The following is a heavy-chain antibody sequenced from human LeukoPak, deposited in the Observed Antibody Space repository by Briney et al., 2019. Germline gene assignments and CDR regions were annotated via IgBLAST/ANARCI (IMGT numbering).Heavy chain of an antibody. CDR2: IWYDGSNK. Sequence: PGGSLRLSCAASGFTFSSYGTHWVRQAPGKGLEWVALIWYDGSNKYYADSVKGRFTISRDNSKNTLYLQMNSLRAEDTAVYYCAKDRTVTGRGIDYWGQGTLVTVSS. J-gene: IGHJ4*02. D-gene: IGHD4-17*01. CDR3: AKDRTVTGRGIDY. CDR1: GFTFSSYG. V-gene: IGHV3-33*06.